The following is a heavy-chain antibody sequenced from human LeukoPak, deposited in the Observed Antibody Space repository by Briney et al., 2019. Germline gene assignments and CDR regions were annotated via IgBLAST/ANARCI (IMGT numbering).Heavy chain of an antibody. CDR3: SGHYDSSGYFL. D-gene: IGHD3-22*01. CDR1: GFTFSGSA. V-gene: IGHV3-73*01. Sequence: RPGGSLRLSCAASGFTFSGSAMHWVRQASGKGLEWVGRIRSKANSYATAYAASVKGRFTISRDDSKNTAYLQMNSLKTEDTAVYYCSGHYDSSGYFLWGQGTLVTVSS. J-gene: IGHJ4*02. CDR2: IRSKANSYAT.